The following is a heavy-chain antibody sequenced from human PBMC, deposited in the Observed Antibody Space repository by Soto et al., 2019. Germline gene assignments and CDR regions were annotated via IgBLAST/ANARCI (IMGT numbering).Heavy chain of an antibody. CDR2: IYYSGST. J-gene: IGHJ4*02. CDR1: DGSISSSSYF. Sequence: SETLSLTCTVSDGSISSSSYFWGWIRQPPGKGLEWIGSIYYSGSTYYNPSLKSRVTISVDTSKNQFSLKLSSVTAADTAVYYCARHPYSSGWYAIDYWGQGTLVTVSS. D-gene: IGHD6-19*01. CDR3: ARHPYSSGWYAIDY. V-gene: IGHV4-39*01.